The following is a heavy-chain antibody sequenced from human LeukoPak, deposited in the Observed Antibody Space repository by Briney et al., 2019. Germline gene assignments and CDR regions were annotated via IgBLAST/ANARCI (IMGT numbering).Heavy chain of an antibody. V-gene: IGHV4-4*07. CDR3: ARSPVVAGYSYYYYMDV. CDR1: GGSINSRY. D-gene: IGHD3-9*01. J-gene: IGHJ6*03. CDR2: IYASGTT. Sequence: SETLSLTCTVSGGSINSRYWSWIRQPAGQALQWIGRIYASGTTNYNPSLKSRITLSVDTSKNQYSLKLRSVTAADTAVYYCARSPVVAGYSYYYYMDVWGKGTTVTVSS.